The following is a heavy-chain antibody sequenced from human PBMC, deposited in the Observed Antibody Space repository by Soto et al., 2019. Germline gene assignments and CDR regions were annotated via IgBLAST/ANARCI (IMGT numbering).Heavy chain of an antibody. CDR1: GGSISNFY. J-gene: IGHJ4*02. D-gene: IGHD6-19*01. Sequence: SETLSLTCTVSGGSISNFYWSWIRQPPGKGLEWVAYVYYSGSTNYTPSLKSRVTMSVDTSKHQFSLRLTSVTAADSAVYYCTDSSDRSRAFDSWGQGILVTVSS. CDR2: VYYSGST. V-gene: IGHV4-59*01. CDR3: TDSSDRSRAFDS.